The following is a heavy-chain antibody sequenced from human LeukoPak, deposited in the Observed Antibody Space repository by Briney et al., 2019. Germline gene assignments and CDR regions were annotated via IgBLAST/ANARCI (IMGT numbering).Heavy chain of an antibody. V-gene: IGHV5-51*01. Sequence: GESLKISCKGSGYNFTNFWIGWVRQMPGKGLEWMGIIFPGNSDTRYSPSFQGQVTLSADKSISTAYLQWSSLKASDTAIYYCARRSGPQSRRRYFDYWGQGTLVTVSS. J-gene: IGHJ4*02. CDR2: IFPGNSDT. CDR3: ARRSGPQSRRRYFDY. CDR1: GYNFTNFW.